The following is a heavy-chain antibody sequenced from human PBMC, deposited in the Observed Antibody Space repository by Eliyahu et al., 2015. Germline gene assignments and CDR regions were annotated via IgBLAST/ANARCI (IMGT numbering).Heavy chain of an antibody. CDR2: AYYRSKWNI. J-gene: IGHJ5*01. D-gene: IGHD6-19*01. V-gene: IGHV6-1*01. CDR1: GDSVSSNSVA. CDR3: ARGQHSSFDS. Sequence: QVQLRQSGPGLIKPSQTLSLXCDISGDSVSSNSVAWNWIRQSPSRGLEWLGRAYYRSKWNIDYALSVRGRVTISPDTSKNQFSLQLNSLTPEDTAVYYCARGQHSSFDSWGQGTLVTVSS.